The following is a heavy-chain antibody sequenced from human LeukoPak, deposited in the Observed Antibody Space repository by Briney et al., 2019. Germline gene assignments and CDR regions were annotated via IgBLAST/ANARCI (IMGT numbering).Heavy chain of an antibody. V-gene: IGHV4-59*01. D-gene: IGHD1-26*01. Sequence: SETLSLTCTVSGGSISSYYWSWIRQPPGKGLEWIGYMYYTGSTNYNPSLKSRLTISVDTSKNQFSLRLSSVTAADTAVYYCARDGCPTTKSGCVGNWFDPWGQGTLVTVSS. CDR1: GGSISSYY. CDR2: MYYTGST. J-gene: IGHJ5*02. CDR3: ARDGCPTTKSGCVGNWFDP.